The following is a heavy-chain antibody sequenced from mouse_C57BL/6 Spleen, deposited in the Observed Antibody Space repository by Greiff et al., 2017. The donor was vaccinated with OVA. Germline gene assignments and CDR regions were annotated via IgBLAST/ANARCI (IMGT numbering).Heavy chain of an antibody. CDR1: GYTFTSYW. CDR3: ARVSKYDYAMDY. V-gene: IGHV1-69*01. Sequence: QVQLQQPGAELVMPGASVKLSCKASGYTFTSYWMHWVKQRPGQGLEWIGEIDPSDSYTNYNQKFKGKSTLTVDKSSSTAYMQLSSLTSEDSAVYYCARVSKYDYAMDYWGQGTSVTVSA. J-gene: IGHJ4*01. CDR2: IDPSDSYT. D-gene: IGHD2-10*02.